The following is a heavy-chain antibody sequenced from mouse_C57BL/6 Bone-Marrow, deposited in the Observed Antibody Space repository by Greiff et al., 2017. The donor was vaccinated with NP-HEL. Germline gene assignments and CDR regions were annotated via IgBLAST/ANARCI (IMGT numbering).Heavy chain of an antibody. CDR1: GYTFTSYW. CDR3: AIGGYDGDVYWYLDV. CDR2: IHPSDSDT. Sequence: QVHVKQPGAELVKPGASVKVSCKASGYTFTSYWMHWVKQRPGQGLEWIGRIHPSDSDTNYNQKFKGKATLTVDKSSSTAYMQLSSLTSEDSAVDYGAIGGYDGDVYWYLDVWGTGTTVTVSS. D-gene: IGHD2-2*01. V-gene: IGHV1-74*01. J-gene: IGHJ1*03.